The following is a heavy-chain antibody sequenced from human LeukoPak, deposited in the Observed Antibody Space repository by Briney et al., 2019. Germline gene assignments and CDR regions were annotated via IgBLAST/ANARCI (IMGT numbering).Heavy chain of an antibody. CDR1: GFTFSTYV. V-gene: IGHV3-23*01. CDR2: ISSSGGST. D-gene: IGHD3-9*01. J-gene: IGHJ4*02. CDR3: AKGFSTTGYYQFDY. Sequence: GVSLRLSCAASGFTFSTYVMSWVRQAPGKGLEWVSNISSSGGSTYYADSVKGRFTISRDNSKNTPYLPINSLRAEDTAVYYCAKGFSTTGYYQFDYWGQGTLVTVSS.